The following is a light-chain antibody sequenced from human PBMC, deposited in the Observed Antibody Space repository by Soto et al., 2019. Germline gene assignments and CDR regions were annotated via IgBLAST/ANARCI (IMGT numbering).Light chain of an antibody. Sequence: QSALTQPASVSGSPGQSITISCTATSSDVGGYNYVSWYQQYPGKAPKLMIYAVSSRPSGVSNRFSGSKSGNTASLTISGLQAEDEADYHCSSYTPSSTYVFGTGTKLTVL. J-gene: IGLJ1*01. V-gene: IGLV2-14*03. CDR2: AVS. CDR3: SSYTPSSTYV. CDR1: SSDVGGYNY.